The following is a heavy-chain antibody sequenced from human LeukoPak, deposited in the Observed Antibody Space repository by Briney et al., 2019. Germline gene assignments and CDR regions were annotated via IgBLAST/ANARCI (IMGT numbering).Heavy chain of an antibody. D-gene: IGHD3-3*01. Sequence: GESLKISCKGSGYSFTSYWIGWVRQMPGKGLEWMGIIYPGDSDTRYSPSFQGRVTISADKSISTAYLQWSSLKASDTAMYYCASLYDFWSGWFDPWGQGTLVTVSS. CDR1: GYSFTSYW. CDR2: IYPGDSDT. CDR3: ASLYDFWSGWFDP. V-gene: IGHV5-51*01. J-gene: IGHJ5*02.